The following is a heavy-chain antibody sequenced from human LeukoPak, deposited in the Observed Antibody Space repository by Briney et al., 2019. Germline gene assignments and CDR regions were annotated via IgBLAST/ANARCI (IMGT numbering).Heavy chain of an antibody. V-gene: IGHV4-38-2*01. D-gene: IGHD2-15*01. CDR1: GYSISSGYY. CDR2: ICHRDNT. J-gene: IGHJ5*02. Sequence: PSETLSLTCAVSGYSISSGYYWGWIRQPPGKGLEWIGSICHRDNTYYNPSLKSRVTISVDTSKNQFSLKLSSVTAADTAVYYCARHPYCSGGSCYYVVWFDPWGQGTLVTVSS. CDR3: ARHPYCSGGSCYYVVWFDP.